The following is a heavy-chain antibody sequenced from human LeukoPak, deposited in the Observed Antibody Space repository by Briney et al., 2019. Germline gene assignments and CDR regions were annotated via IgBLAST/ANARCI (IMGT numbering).Heavy chain of an antibody. Sequence: SETLSLTCTVSGGSISSYYWSWIRQPAGKGLEWIGRIYTSGSTNYNPSLKSRVTMSVDTSKNQFSLKLSSVTAADTAVYYCAREEDCSSTSCYGFDYWGQGTLVTVSS. V-gene: IGHV4-4*07. CDR2: IYTSGST. D-gene: IGHD2-2*01. J-gene: IGHJ4*02. CDR3: AREEDCSSTSCYGFDY. CDR1: GGSISSYY.